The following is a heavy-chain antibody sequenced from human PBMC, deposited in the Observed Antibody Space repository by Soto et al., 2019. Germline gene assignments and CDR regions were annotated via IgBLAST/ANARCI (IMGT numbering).Heavy chain of an antibody. CDR1: GFPFSDYV. V-gene: IGHV3-30*14. Sequence: QVHLVESGGGVVQPGRSLRLSCAASGFPFSDYVIHWVRQAAGKGLEWVASMTYDGATEYYADSVKGRFTVSRDNSKRTLSLQMNSLRPEDTAVYYCARVRLTISVNDALDVWGQGTTVTVSS. CDR2: MTYDGATE. D-gene: IGHD3-10*01. J-gene: IGHJ3*01. CDR3: ARVRLTISVNDALDV.